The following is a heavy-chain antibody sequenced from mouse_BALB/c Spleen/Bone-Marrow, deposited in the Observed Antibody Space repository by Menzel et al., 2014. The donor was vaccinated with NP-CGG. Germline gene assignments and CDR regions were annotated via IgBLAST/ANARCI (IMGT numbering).Heavy chain of an antibody. CDR3: AREGGTTAHYYAMDY. CDR1: GFTFSSYA. Sequence: EVKVVESGGGLVKPGGSLKLSCAASGFTFSSYAMSWVRQTPEKRLEWVASISSGGSTYYPDSVKGRFTISRDNARNILYLRMSSLRSEDTAMYYCAREGGTTAHYYAMDYWGQGTSVTVSS. CDR2: ISSGGST. D-gene: IGHD1-2*01. J-gene: IGHJ4*01. V-gene: IGHV5-6-5*01.